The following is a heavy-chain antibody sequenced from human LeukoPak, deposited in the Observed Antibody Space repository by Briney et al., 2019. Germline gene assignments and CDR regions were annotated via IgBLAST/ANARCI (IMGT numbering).Heavy chain of an antibody. CDR1: GGSLSSGNYY. CDR2: IYTSGST. Sequence: SQTLSLTCTVSGGSLSSGNYYWTWIRQPAGKGLEWIGRIYTSGSTNYNPSLKSRVTMSVDTSKNQFSLKLSSVTAADTAVYYCARDARGIAVAGTAPAYFDYWGQGTLVTVSS. V-gene: IGHV4-61*02. D-gene: IGHD6-19*01. J-gene: IGHJ4*02. CDR3: ARDARGIAVAGTAPAYFDY.